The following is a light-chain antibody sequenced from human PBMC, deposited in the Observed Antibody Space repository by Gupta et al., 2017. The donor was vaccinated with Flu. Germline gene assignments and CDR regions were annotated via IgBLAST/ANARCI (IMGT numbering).Light chain of an antibody. CDR3: SAYTTRSTLV. CDR2: EVS. CDR1: NNDIINYNY. V-gene: IGLV2-14*01. J-gene: IGLJ3*02. Sequence: SIAISCSGTNNDIINYNYVSWYQHPPGRAPELLIYEVSNRPSGISDRFSGTKSGNTASLTISGLQADDEADYYCSAYTTRSTLVFGGGTKLTVL.